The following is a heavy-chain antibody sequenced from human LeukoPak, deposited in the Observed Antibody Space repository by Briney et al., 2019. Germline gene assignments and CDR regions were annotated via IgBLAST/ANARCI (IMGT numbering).Heavy chain of an antibody. D-gene: IGHD3-22*01. CDR1: GYTFTSYD. CDR3: ASEEYYYDSSGYPKPRMDV. J-gene: IGHJ6*02. Sequence: ASVKVSCKASGYTFTSYDINWVRQATGQGLEWMGWMNPNSGNTGYAQKFQGRVTMTRSTSISTAYMELSSLRSEDTAVYYCASEEYYYDSSGYPKPRMDVWGQGTTVTVSS. V-gene: IGHV1-8*01. CDR2: MNPNSGNT.